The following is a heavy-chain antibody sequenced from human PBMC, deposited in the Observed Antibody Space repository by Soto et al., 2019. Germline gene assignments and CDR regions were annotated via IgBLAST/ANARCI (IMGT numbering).Heavy chain of an antibody. D-gene: IGHD6-19*01. CDR2: TYYRSKWYN. V-gene: IGHV6-1*01. CDR1: GDSVSSNSAA. Sequence: KQSQTLSLTCAISGDSVSSNSAAWNWIRQSPSRGLEWLGRTYYRSKWYNDYAVSVKSRITINPDTSKNQFSLQLNSVTPEDTAVYYCARVSGKQWLVPNWFDPWGQGTLVTVSS. J-gene: IGHJ5*02. CDR3: ARVSGKQWLVPNWFDP.